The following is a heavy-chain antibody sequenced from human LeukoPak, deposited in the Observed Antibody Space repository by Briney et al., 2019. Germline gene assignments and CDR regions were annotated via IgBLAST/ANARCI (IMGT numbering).Heavy chain of an antibody. V-gene: IGHV1-18*01. CDR3: ARADNWNLEDAFDI. J-gene: IGHJ3*02. D-gene: IGHD1-20*01. CDR1: GYTFTSYG. Sequence: GASVKVSCKASGYTFTSYGISWVRQAPGQGLEWMGWISAYNGDTNYAQKLQGRVTMTTDTSTSTAYMELRRLRSDDTAVYYCARADNWNLEDAFDIWGQGTMVTVSS. CDR2: ISAYNGDT.